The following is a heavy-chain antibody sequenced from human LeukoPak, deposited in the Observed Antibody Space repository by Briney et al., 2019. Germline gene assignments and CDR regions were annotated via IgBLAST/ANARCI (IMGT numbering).Heavy chain of an antibody. CDR3: AREQRWLQSLDY. Sequence: PSETLSLTCSVSADSISDYYWSWIRQPPGKGLEWIGYIYNSGSTNYNPSLSSRVTISVDSSKKQFSLKVSSVTAADTAVYYCAREQRWLQSLDYWGQGNLVTVSS. CDR1: ADSISDYY. J-gene: IGHJ4*02. CDR2: IYNSGST. D-gene: IGHD5-24*01. V-gene: IGHV4-59*01.